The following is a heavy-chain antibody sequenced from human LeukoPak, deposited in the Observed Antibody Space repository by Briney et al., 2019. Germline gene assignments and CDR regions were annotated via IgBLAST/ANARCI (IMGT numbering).Heavy chain of an antibody. J-gene: IGHJ4*02. V-gene: IGHV7-4-1*02. CDR1: GYTFTTYA. CDR3: ARQTRDGYNLYYFDY. CDR2: INTNTGNP. D-gene: IGHD5-24*01. Sequence: ASVKVSCKASGYTFTTYAMNWVRQAPGQGLEWMGWINTNTGNPTYAQGFTGRFVFSLDTSVSTAYLQISSLKAEDTAVYYCARQTRDGYNLYYFDYWGQGTLVTVSS.